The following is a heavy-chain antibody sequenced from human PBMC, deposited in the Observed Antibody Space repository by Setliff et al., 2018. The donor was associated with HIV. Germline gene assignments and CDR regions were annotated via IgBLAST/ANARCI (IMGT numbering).Heavy chain of an antibody. Sequence: ASVKVSCKASGYTFTSYIMNWVRQAPGQGLEWMGWISAYNVNTNYAQKLQGRVTMTRDTSTSTVYMELSSLRSEDTAVYYCARVRYCSGGSCYGGEYWFDPWGQGTLVTVSS. CDR2: ISAYNVNT. J-gene: IGHJ5*02. V-gene: IGHV1-18*01. CDR3: ARVRYCSGGSCYGGEYWFDP. CDR1: GYTFTSYI. D-gene: IGHD2-15*01.